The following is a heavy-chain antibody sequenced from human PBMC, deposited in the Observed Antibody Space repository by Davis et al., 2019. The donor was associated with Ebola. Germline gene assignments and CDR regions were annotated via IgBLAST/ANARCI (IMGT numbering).Heavy chain of an antibody. J-gene: IGHJ6*02. CDR2: IYYSGST. D-gene: IGHD1-26*01. V-gene: IGHV4-31*03. CDR3: ARDKVGAPSGYYGMDV. CDR1: GGSISSGGYY. Sequence: PSETLSLTCTVSGGSISSGGYYWSWIRQHPGKGLEWIGYIYYSGSTYYNPSLKSRVTISVDTSKNQFSLKLSSVTAADTAVYYCARDKVGAPSGYYGMDVWGQGTTVTVSS.